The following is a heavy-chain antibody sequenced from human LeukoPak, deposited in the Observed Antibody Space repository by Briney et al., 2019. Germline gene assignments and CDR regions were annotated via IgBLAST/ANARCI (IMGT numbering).Heavy chain of an antibody. J-gene: IGHJ4*02. D-gene: IGHD1-26*01. CDR3: ARVCKFGGSYAC. Sequence: SVKLSCRASGGTFSSYTISWVRQAPGQGNEWMGRIIPILGIANYAQKCQGRVTITADKATSTAYMELSSLRSEDTAVYYCARVCKFGGSYACWGQGTLVTVSP. V-gene: IGHV1-69*02. CDR1: GGTFSSYT. CDR2: IIPILGIA.